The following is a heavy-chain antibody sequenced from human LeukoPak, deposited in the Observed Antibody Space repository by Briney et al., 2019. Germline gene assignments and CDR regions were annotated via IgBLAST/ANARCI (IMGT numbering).Heavy chain of an antibody. D-gene: IGHD5-24*01. CDR1: GDSISGNY. CDR2: IYYSGST. V-gene: IGHV4-59*08. CDR3: ARLGDGDNLRYFDY. Sequence: SETLSLTCTVSGDSISGNYWTWIRHPPGKGLERIGYIYYSGSTNYNASLKSRVTISVDTSKNQFSLKLSSVTAADTAVYYCARLGDGDNLRYFDYWGQGTLVTVSS. J-gene: IGHJ4*02.